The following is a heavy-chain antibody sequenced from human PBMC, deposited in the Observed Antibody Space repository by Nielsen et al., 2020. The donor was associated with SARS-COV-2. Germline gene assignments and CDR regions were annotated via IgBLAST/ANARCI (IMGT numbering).Heavy chain of an antibody. V-gene: IGHV3-11*06. J-gene: IGHJ4*02. D-gene: IGHD3-3*01. Sequence: WIRQPQGKGLEWVSYISSSSSYTNYADSVKGRFTISRDNAKNSLYLQMNSLRAEDTAVYYCARIYYDFWSGYYTGGYFDYWGQGTLVTVSS. CDR3: ARIYYDFWSGYYTGGYFDY. CDR2: ISSSSSYT.